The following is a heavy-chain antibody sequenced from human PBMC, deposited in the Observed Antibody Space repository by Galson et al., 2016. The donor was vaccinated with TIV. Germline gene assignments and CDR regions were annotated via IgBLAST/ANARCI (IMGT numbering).Heavy chain of an antibody. V-gene: IGHV3-74*01. D-gene: IGHD4-23*01. CDR1: GFTFSEFW. Sequence: SLRLSCAASGFTFSEFWMYWVRQVPGKGLVWVARVNFDGSSTNYADSVKGRFTVSRDNANNILFLQMNSLKPEDSAIYYCAKSEDFTVGTARHWGKGTQVTVSS. J-gene: IGHJ4*02. CDR3: AKSEDFTVGTARH. CDR2: VNFDGSST.